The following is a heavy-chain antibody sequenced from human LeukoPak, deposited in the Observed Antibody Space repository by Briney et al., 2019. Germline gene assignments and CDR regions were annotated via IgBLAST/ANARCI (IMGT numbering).Heavy chain of an antibody. V-gene: IGHV3-23*01. CDR2: ITSSGDIT. D-gene: IGHD2-15*01. CDR1: GFTFTTYA. CDR3: ARALCSGNICRVFDY. Sequence: SGGSLRLSCAASGFTFTTYARCWVCPAPGKGLEWVSTITSSGDITFYADSVKGRFTISRDNSTNILYLQMDSLRAEDTSLYNGARALCSGNICRVFDYWGQGTLVTVSS. J-gene: IGHJ4*02.